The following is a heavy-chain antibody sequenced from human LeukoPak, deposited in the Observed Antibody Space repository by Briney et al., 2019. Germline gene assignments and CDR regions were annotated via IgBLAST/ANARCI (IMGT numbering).Heavy chain of an antibody. V-gene: IGHV3-74*01. CDR3: ARVYYDHVMGPTTHFDY. D-gene: IGHD3-16*01. CDR2: INSDGSTT. CDR1: GFTFSGYW. Sequence: PGGSLRLSCAASGFTFSGYWMHWVRQVPGKGLVWVSRINSDGSTTHYAGSVKGRFTISRDNAKNSLYLQMNSLRAEDTALYYCARVYYDHVMGPTTHFDYWGQGTLVTVSS. J-gene: IGHJ4*02.